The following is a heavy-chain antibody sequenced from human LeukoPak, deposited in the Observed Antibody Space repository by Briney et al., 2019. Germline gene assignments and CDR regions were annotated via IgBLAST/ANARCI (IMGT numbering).Heavy chain of an antibody. CDR3: ARAWYFDY. CDR2: IYYSGST. V-gene: IGHV4-59*01. CDR1: GGSISSYY. Sequence: KSSETLSPTCTVSGGSISSYYWSWIRQPPGKGLEWIGYIYYSGSTNYNPSLKSRVTISVDTSKNQFSLKLSSVTAADTAVYYCARAWYFDYWGRGTLVTVSS. J-gene: IGHJ4*02.